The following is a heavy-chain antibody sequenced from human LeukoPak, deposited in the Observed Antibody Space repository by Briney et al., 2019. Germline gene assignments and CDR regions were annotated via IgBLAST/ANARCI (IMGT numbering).Heavy chain of an antibody. V-gene: IGHV3-21*01. CDR3: ASLYYYDSSGV. CDR2: ISSSSSYI. J-gene: IGHJ4*02. D-gene: IGHD3-22*01. CDR1: GFTFTSYG. Sequence: GGSLRLSCVASGFTFTSYGMNWVRQAPGKGLEWVSSISSSSSYIYYADSVKGRFTISRDNAKNSLYLQMNSLRAEDTAVYYCASLYYYDSSGVWGQGTLVTVSS.